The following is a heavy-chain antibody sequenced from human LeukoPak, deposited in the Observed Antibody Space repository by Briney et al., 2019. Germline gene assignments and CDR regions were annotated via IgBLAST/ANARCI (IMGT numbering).Heavy chain of an antibody. CDR1: GFTFSSHA. J-gene: IGHJ1*01. Sequence: GGSLRLSCAASGFTFSSHAMSWVRQAPGKGLEWVSAISGSGGSTYYADSVKGRFTISRDNSKNTLYLQMNSLRAEDTAVYYCAKGPRGPMVGFQHWGQGTLVTVSS. CDR2: ISGSGGST. CDR3: AKGPRGPMVGFQH. V-gene: IGHV3-23*01. D-gene: IGHD3-10*02.